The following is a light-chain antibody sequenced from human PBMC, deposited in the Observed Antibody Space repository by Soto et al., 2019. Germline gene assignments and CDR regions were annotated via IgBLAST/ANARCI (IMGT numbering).Light chain of an antibody. J-gene: IGKJ1*01. V-gene: IGKV1-5*03. CDR2: KAS. CDR3: HHCISYSRT. Sequence: DIPMTQSPSTLSASVGDRVTITCRASQRISSWVAWYQQKPVKAPKLLIYKASTLQSGVPSRFSGSGSGTDFTLTFRSLQPADYASYSCHHCISYSRTFGQGTTVDI. CDR1: QRISSW.